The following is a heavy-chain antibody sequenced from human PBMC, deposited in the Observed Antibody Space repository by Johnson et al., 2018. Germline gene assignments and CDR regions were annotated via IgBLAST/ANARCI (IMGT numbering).Heavy chain of an antibody. Sequence: VQLVESGGGLVQPGGSLRLSCAASGFTFTNYGMTWVRQAPGKGLEWVSGISASAKTIFYAASVKGRFNIARDNAKQSLYLQVHSLRREDTGVDYCVKGSTVAAISGVYCEHWGQGTLVTVSS. D-gene: IGHD1-26*01. CDR1: GFTFTNYG. CDR3: VKGSTVAAISGVYCEH. J-gene: IGHJ1*01. V-gene: IGHV3-23*04. CDR2: ISASAKTI.